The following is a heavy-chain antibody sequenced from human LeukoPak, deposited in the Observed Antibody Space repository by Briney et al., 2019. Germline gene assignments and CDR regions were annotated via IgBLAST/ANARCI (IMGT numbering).Heavy chain of an antibody. CDR1: GFTFSSYS. CDR3: ARDELLDY. J-gene: IGHJ4*02. D-gene: IGHD1-7*01. V-gene: IGHV3-21*01. Sequence: GGSLTLSCAASGFTFSSYSMNWVRQPPGKGREWVSSISSSITYIYYAHPVKGRFTICKDNAKNSLHLQMNSLRAEDTAVYYCARDELLDYWGQGTLVTVSS. CDR2: ISSSITYI.